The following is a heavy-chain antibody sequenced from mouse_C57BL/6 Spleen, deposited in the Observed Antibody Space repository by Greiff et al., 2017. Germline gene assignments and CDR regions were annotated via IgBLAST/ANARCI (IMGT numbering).Heavy chain of an antibody. J-gene: IGHJ4*01. CDR3: ARSIYYYGSSSYYAMDY. Sequence: QVQLQQPGAELVKPGASVKLSCKASGYTFTSYWMHWVKQRPGHGLEWTGMIHPNSGSTNYNEKFKSKATLTVDKSSSTAYMQLSSLTSEDSAVYYCARSIYYYGSSSYYAMDYWGQGTSVTVSS. D-gene: IGHD1-1*01. V-gene: IGHV1-64*01. CDR1: GYTFTSYW. CDR2: IHPNSGST.